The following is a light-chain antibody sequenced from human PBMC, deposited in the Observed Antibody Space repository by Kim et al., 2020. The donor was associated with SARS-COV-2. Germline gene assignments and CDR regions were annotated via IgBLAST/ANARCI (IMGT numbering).Light chain of an antibody. CDR3: QSYEGSLSGWV. Sequence: QSVLTQPPSVSGAPGQGVTISCTGSSSNIGAGYDVHWYKQVPGTAPKLLIYGNNNRPSGVPDRFSGSKSGTSASLAITGLQAEDEGDYYCQSYEGSLSGWVFGGGTQLTV. V-gene: IGLV1-40*01. J-gene: IGLJ7*01. CDR1: SSNIGAGYD. CDR2: GNN.